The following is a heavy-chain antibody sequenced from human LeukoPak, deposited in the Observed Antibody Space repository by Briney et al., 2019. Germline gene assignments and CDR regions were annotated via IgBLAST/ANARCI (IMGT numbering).Heavy chain of an antibody. CDR1: GFSFSSYW. CDR2: INTDGSTT. J-gene: IGHJ4*02. D-gene: IGHD1-26*01. CDR3: ARGRGGSYHY. Sequence: GGSLRLSCAASGFSFSSYWMHWVRQAPGKGLVWVSRINTDGSTTTYADSVKGRFAISRDNAKNTLYLQMNSLRVEDTAVYYCARGRGGSYHYWGQGTLVTVSS. V-gene: IGHV3-74*01.